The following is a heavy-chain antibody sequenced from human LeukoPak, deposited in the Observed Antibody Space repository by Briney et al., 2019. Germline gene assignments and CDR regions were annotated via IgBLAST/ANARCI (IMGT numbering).Heavy chain of an antibody. V-gene: IGHV4-30-4*01. CDR3: ARPYYYDSRIDP. CDR2: MYYSGST. J-gene: IGHJ5*02. CDR1: GGSISSGDYY. D-gene: IGHD3-22*01. Sequence: SQTLSLTCTVSGGSISSGDYYWSWIRQPPGKGLEWIAYMYYSGSTYYNPSLKSRVTMSADTSKNQLSLKLSSVTAADTAVYYCARPYYYDSRIDPWGQEILVTVSS.